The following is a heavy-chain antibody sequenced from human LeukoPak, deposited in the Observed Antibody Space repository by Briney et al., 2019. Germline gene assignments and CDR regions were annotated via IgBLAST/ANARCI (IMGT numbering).Heavy chain of an antibody. V-gene: IGHV3-23*01. D-gene: IGHD1-26*01. CDR3: ANIRSHSGSQQRDY. Sequence: PGGSLRLSCAASGFTFSSYAMSWVRQAPGKGLEWVSAISGSGGSTYYADSVKGRFTISRDNSKNTLYLQINSLRAEDTAVYYCANIRSHSGSQQRDYWGQGTLVTVSS. CDR2: ISGSGGST. J-gene: IGHJ4*02. CDR1: GFTFSSYA.